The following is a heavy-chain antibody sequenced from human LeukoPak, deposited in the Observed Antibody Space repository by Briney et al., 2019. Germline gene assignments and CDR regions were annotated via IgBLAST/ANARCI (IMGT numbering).Heavy chain of an antibody. CDR1: GFTFTRHT. CDR3: GEGPKPLYDLWSGYK. V-gene: IGHV3-23*01. D-gene: IGHD3-3*01. Sequence: PGGSLRLSCATSGFTFTRHTMTWFRQAPGEGLEWVSIIGGRDDRTYYADYVEGRFAISRDTSKNILYLQMNSLRSEDTAVYYCGEGPKPLYDLWSGYKWGQGTLVTVSS. J-gene: IGHJ4*02. CDR2: IGGRDDRT.